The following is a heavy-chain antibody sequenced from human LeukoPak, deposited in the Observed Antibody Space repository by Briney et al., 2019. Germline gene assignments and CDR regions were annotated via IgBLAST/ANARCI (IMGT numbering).Heavy chain of an antibody. CDR1: GNYW. V-gene: IGHV3-74*01. Sequence: LGGSLRLSCAASGNYWMHWVRQAPGKGLVWVSRINSDGSWTSYADSVKGRFTISKDNAKNTVYLQMNNLRAEDTAVYYCVSFYETYWDRGTLVTVSS. J-gene: IGHJ4*02. D-gene: IGHD2-2*01. CDR2: INSDGSWT. CDR3: VSFYETY.